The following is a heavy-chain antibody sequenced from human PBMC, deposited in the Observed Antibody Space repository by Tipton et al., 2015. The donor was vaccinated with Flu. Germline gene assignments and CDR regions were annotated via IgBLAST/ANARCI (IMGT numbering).Heavy chain of an antibody. J-gene: IGHJ4*02. CDR2: IKEDGSEK. CDR1: GFTFSSYW. Sequence: SLRLSCAASGFTFSSYWMTWVRQAPGKGLEWVANIKEDGSEKYYVDSVKGRFTISRDNAKNLLYLQMNSLRAEDTAVYYCVRAVGSSSSYWGQGTLVTVSS. V-gene: IGHV3-7*01. D-gene: IGHD6-6*01. CDR3: VRAVGSSSSY.